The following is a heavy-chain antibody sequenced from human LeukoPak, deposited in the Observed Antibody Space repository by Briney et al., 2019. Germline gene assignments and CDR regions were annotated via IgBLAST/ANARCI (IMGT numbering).Heavy chain of an antibody. D-gene: IGHD6-19*01. V-gene: IGHV3-9*03. CDR1: GFTFDDYA. CDR2: ISWNSGSI. Sequence: PGGSLRLSCAASGFTFDDYAMHWVRQAPGKGLEWVSGISWNSGSIGYADSVKGRFTISRDNAKNSLYLQMNSLRAEDMALCYCAKADSSGWYGLSFDYWGQGTLVTVSS. J-gene: IGHJ4*02. CDR3: AKADSSGWYGLSFDY.